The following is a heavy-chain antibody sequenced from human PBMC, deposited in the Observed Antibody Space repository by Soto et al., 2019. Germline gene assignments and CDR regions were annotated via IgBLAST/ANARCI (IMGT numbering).Heavy chain of an antibody. Sequence: QITLKESGPPLVRPTQTLTLTCTVSGFSLDTWGVGVGWIRQSPGKAPEWLALIYWDDDKRYSPSLKNRLTITKDTSKTQVVLTVTNMDPVDTVTYYCARALGSWGSYYFDHWGQGTLVTVSS. J-gene: IGHJ4*02. CDR3: ARALGSWGSYYFDH. D-gene: IGHD3-16*01. CDR1: GFSLDTWGVG. CDR2: IYWDDDK. V-gene: IGHV2-5*02.